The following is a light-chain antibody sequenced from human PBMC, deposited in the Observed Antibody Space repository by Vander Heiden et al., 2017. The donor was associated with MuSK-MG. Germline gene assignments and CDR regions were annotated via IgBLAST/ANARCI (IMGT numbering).Light chain of an antibody. V-gene: IGLV3-21*04. J-gene: IGLJ3*02. CDR2: NED. Sequence: SYVLTQPPSVSVAPGRSATITCEGNHIDSKTLHWYQQKPGQAPVLVIYNEDDRPSGIPERFSGSNSGNTATLTISRVETGDEADYYCQVWYTRSDQWVFGGGTKLTVL. CDR3: QVWYTRSDQWV. CDR1: HIDSKT.